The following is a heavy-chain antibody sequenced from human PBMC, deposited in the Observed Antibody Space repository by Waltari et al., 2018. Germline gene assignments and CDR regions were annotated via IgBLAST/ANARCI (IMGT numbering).Heavy chain of an antibody. Sequence: QVQLVESGGGVVQPGGSLSLSCAASGFTFSTYGLHWVRQAPGKGLEWVAFIRYDGSNKYYADSVKGRFTISRDNSKNTLYLQMNSLRAEDTAVYYCATLTGTTDWGQGTLVTVSS. CDR3: ATLTGTTD. D-gene: IGHD1-20*01. V-gene: IGHV3-30*02. J-gene: IGHJ4*02. CDR2: IRYDGSNK. CDR1: GFTFSTYG.